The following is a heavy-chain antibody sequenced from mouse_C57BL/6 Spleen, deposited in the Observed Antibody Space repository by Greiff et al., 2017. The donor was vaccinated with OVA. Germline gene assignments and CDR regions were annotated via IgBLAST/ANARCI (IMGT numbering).Heavy chain of an antibody. CDR3: ASYYYGSSLYYAMDY. J-gene: IGHJ4*01. CDR1: GFNIKDYY. CDR2: IDPEDGET. D-gene: IGHD1-1*01. V-gene: IGHV14-2*01. Sequence: EVKLQESGAELVKPGASVKLSCTASGFNIKDYYMHWVKQRTEQGLEWIGRIDPEDGETKYAPKFQGKATITADTSSNTAYLQLSSLTSEDTAVYYCASYYYGSSLYYAMDYWGQGTSVTVSS.